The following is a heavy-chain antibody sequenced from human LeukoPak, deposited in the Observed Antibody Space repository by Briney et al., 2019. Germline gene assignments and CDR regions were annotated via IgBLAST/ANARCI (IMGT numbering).Heavy chain of an antibody. Sequence: SETLSLTCIVSGGSTSSTSYYWGWIRQPPGKDLEWIGSIYSSGSTYYNPSLKSRVTISIDTSKNHFSLKLSSVTAADTAVYYCVRSGGYCSTITCHVDYFDLWGRGALVTVSS. CDR2: IYSSGST. CDR1: GGSTSSTSYY. D-gene: IGHD2-2*01. CDR3: VRSGGYCSTITCHVDYFDL. V-gene: IGHV4-39*02. J-gene: IGHJ2*01.